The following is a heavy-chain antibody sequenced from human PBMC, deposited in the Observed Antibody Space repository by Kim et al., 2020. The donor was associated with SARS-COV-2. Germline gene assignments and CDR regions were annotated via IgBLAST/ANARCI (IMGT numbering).Heavy chain of an antibody. V-gene: IGHV3-21*01. CDR2: ISSSSSYI. J-gene: IGHJ6*02. D-gene: IGHD3-16*01. Sequence: GGSLRLSCAASGFTFSSYSMNWVRQAPGKGLEWVSSISSSSSYIYYADSVKGRFTISRDNAKNSLYLQMNSLRAEDTAVYYCARGSHVIMITFGGVRKGWGYYYGMDVWGQGTTVTVSS. CDR1: GFTFSSYS. CDR3: ARGSHVIMITFGGVRKGWGYYYGMDV.